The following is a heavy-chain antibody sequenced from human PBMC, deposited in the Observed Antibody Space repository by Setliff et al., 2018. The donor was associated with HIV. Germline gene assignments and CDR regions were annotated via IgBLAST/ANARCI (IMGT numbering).Heavy chain of an antibody. D-gene: IGHD3-22*01. CDR2: IYWDDDK. CDR3: AHRRIGNYDSSGNYHSYFDY. Sequence: SGPTLVNPTETLTLTCTFSGFSLTTIRVAVGWIRQPPGKAPEWLGFIYWDDDKRYSPSLKTRITITKDTSKNQVVLTMARMDPVDTSTYYCAHRRIGNYDSSGNYHSYFDYWGQGILVTVSA. V-gene: IGHV2-5*02. J-gene: IGHJ4*02. CDR1: GFSLTTIRVA.